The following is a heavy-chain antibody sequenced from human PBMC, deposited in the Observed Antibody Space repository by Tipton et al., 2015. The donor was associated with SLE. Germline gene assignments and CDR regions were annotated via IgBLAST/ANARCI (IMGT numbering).Heavy chain of an antibody. CDR1: GGSLSSYY. V-gene: IGHV4-59*01. D-gene: IGHD3-10*01. Sequence: LRLSCSISGGSLSSYYWSWIRQPPGKGLEWIGNIYYSGSTNHNPPLKSRVTLSVDTSKNQFSLDLSSATAADTAVYYCAKDTGLHAFDIWGQGTMVTVSS. CDR2: IYYSGST. J-gene: IGHJ3*02. CDR3: AKDTGLHAFDI.